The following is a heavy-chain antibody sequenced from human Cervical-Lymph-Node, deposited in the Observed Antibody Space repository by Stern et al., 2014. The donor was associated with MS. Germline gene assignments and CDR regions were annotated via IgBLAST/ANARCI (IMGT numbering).Heavy chain of an antibody. V-gene: IGHV1-46*03. Sequence: QVQLVESGAEVKKPGATVKVSCKASGYTFTSYYMHWVRHPPGPGLEGMGIINPSGGSTSYAQKFQGRVTMTRDTSTSTVYMELSSLRSEDTAVYYCARDRWILWGQGTLVTVSS. CDR1: GYTFTSYY. CDR3: ARDRWIL. CDR2: INPSGGST. D-gene: IGHD2-2*03. J-gene: IGHJ4*02.